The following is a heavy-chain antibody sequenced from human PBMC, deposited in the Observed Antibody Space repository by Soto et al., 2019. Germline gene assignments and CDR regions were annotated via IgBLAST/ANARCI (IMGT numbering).Heavy chain of an antibody. CDR3: ARRYGWNFDY. CDR1: GGSISSYY. J-gene: IGHJ4*02. Sequence: SETLSVTCTVSGGSISSYYWSWIRQPPGKGLEWIGYIYYSGSTNYNPSLKSRVTISVDTSKNQFSLKLSSVTAAYTAVYYCARRYGWNFDYWGQGTRVTVS. D-gene: IGHD3-10*01. V-gene: IGHV4-59*01. CDR2: IYYSGST.